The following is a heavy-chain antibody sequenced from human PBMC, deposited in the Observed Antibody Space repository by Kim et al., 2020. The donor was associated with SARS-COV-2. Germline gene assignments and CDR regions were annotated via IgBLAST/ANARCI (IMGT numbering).Heavy chain of an antibody. V-gene: IGHV4-31*03. CDR3: ARGGEGYCSSTSCLEDWFDP. J-gene: IGHJ5*02. CDR2: IYYSGST. Sequence: SETLSLTCTVSGGSISSGGYYWSWIRQHPGKGLEWIGYIYYSGSTYYNPSLKSRVTISVDTSKNQFSLKLSSVTAADTAVYYCARGGEGYCSSTSCLEDWFDPWGQGTLVTVSS. D-gene: IGHD2-2*01. CDR1: GGSISSGGYY.